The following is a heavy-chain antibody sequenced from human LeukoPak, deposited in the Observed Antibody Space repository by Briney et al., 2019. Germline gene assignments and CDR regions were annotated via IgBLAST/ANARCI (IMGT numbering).Heavy chain of an antibody. CDR2: IESSTDGGTT. Sequence: GGSLRLSCAASGPTFRNAFMNWVRQAPGKGLEWVGRIESSTDGGTTDYAAPVKGRFTMSRDDSKNTLYLQMNNVKTEETGVYYCTTSPGITVFGVVTDYWGQGTLVIVSS. D-gene: IGHD3-3*01. V-gene: IGHV3-15*04. J-gene: IGHJ4*02. CDR1: GPTFRNAF. CDR3: TTSPGITVFGVVTDY.